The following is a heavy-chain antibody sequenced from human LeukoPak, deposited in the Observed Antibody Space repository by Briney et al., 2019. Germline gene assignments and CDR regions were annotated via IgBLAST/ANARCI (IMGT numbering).Heavy chain of an antibody. CDR2: LSGSGGST. D-gene: IGHD6-19*01. CDR3: ANDPSVAGRGRGY. J-gene: IGHJ4*02. V-gene: IGHV3-23*01. CDR1: GFTFSNYA. Sequence: SGGSLRLSCAVSGFTFSNYAMTWVRQAPGKGLEWVSGLSGSGGSTYYADTVKGRFTISRDNSENTLYLQMNSLRAEDTAVYYCANDPSVAGRGRGYWGQGTLVTVSS.